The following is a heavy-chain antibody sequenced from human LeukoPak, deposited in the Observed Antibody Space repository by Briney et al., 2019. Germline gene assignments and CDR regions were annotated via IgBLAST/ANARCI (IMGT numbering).Heavy chain of an antibody. CDR1: GDSFSSNSAG. J-gene: IGHJ4*02. D-gene: IGHD3-16*01. Sequence: SQTLSLTCAISGDSFSSNSAGWSWIRQSPSRGLEWLGKTYYRSKWHNDYAISVKSRITISPDTSKNQFSLQLNSVTPEDTAVYYCVRGYYWFSFWGQGTLVTVSS. CDR3: VRGYYWFSF. V-gene: IGHV6-1*01. CDR2: TYYRSKWHN.